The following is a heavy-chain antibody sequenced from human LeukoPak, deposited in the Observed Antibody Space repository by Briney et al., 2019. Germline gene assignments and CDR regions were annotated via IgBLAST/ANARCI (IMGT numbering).Heavy chain of an antibody. V-gene: IGHV4-34*01. D-gene: IGHD3-3*01. CDR3: ARGHKVVTIFGVVIRPRGRNWFDP. CDR2: INHSGST. J-gene: IGHJ5*02. CDR1: GYSISTSYY. Sequence: PSETLSLTCTVSGYSISTSYYWSWIRQPPGKGLEWIGEINHSGSTNYNPSLKSRVTISVDTSKNQFSLKLSSVTAADTAVYYCARGHKVVTIFGVVIRPRGRNWFDPWGQGTLVTVSS.